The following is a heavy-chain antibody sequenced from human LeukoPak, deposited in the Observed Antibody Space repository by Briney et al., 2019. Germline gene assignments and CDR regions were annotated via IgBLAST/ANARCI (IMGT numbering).Heavy chain of an antibody. CDR2: INPNSGGT. CDR1: GYTFTGYY. D-gene: IGHD3-10*01. J-gene: IGHJ4*02. Sequence: GASVKVSCKASGYTFTGYYMHWVRQAPGQGLEWMGWINPNSGGTNYAQKFQGRVTMTRDTSISTAYMELSRLRSDDTAVYYCARENAYYYGSGSYYTYFDYWGQGTLVTVSS. CDR3: ARENAYYYGSGSYYTYFDY. V-gene: IGHV1-2*02.